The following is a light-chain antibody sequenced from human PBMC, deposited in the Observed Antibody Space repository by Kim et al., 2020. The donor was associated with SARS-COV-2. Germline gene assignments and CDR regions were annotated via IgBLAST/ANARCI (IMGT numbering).Light chain of an antibody. J-gene: IGLJ2*01. CDR3: QVWDSSSDHRVV. Sequence: PGKTGRVSCGGNSIGSKSVHWYQQKSGQAPVLVIYYDSDRPSGIPERFSGSNSGNTATLTISRVEAGDEADYYCQVWDSSSDHRVVFGGGTKLTVL. CDR2: YDS. CDR1: SIGSKS. V-gene: IGLV3-21*04.